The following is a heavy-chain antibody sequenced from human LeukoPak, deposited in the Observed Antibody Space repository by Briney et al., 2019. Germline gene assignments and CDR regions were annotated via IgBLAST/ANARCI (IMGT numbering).Heavy chain of an antibody. D-gene: IGHD1-26*01. Sequence: PSETLSLTCTVSGGSISSYYWSWIRQPPGKGLEWIGYIYYSGSTNYNPSLKSRVTISVDTSKNQFSLKLSSVTAADTAVYYCARVRVSGELQSVPDYWGQGTLVTVSS. J-gene: IGHJ4*02. CDR3: ARVRVSGELQSVPDY. CDR1: GGSISSYY. V-gene: IGHV4-59*01. CDR2: IYYSGST.